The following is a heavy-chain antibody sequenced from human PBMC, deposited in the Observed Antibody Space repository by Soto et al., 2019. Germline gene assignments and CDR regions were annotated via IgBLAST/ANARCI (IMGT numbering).Heavy chain of an antibody. CDR1: GGSISSYY. V-gene: IGHV4-59*01. J-gene: IGHJ5*02. D-gene: IGHD3-10*01. Sequence: TSETLSLTCTVSGGSISSYYWSWIRQPPGKGLEWIGYIYYSGSTNYNPSLKSRVTISVDTSKNQFSLKLSSVTAADTAVYYCARTTVVLLPPGWFDPWGQGTLVTVSS. CDR2: IYYSGST. CDR3: ARTTVVLLPPGWFDP.